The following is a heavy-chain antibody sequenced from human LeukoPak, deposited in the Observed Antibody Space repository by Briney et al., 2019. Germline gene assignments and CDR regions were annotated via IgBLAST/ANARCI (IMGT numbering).Heavy chain of an antibody. V-gene: IGHV4-39*01. D-gene: IGHD3-10*01. Sequence: PSETLSLTCSVSGGSISSSSYFWGWIRQPPGKGLEWIASVHYSGSTYYNPSLKSRLTISVDTSKNQFSLELSSVTAADTALYFCARQLYVSGSYYAPMDVWGKGTTVTTSS. CDR1: GGSISSSSYF. CDR3: ARQLYVSGSYYAPMDV. J-gene: IGHJ6*03. CDR2: VHYSGST.